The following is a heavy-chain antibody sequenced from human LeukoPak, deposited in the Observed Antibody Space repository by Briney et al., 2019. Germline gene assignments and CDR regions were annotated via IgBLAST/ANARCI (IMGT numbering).Heavy chain of an antibody. CDR2: ISYDGSNK. CDR3: AKDGEGELRECLDY. Sequence: GGSLRLSCAASGFTFSSYGMHWVRQAPGKGLEWVAVISYDGSNKYYADSVKGRFTISRDNSKNTLYLQMNSLRAEDTAVYYCAKDGEGELRECLDYWGQGTLVTVSS. CDR1: GFTFSSYG. D-gene: IGHD1-26*01. V-gene: IGHV3-30*18. J-gene: IGHJ4*02.